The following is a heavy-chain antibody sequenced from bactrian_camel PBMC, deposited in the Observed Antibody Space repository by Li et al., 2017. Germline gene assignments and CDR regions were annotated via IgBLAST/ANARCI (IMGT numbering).Heavy chain of an antibody. Sequence: HVQLVESGGGSVQAGGSLTLSCSASLSSYSTVCMGWFHQAPGKEREGVATIDTDGGTFYAASVKGRFTISKDNVKNTVFLQMSNLKPEDAAVYYYAALGGPRAWMRGNCYTASEYNYWGQGTQVTVS. CDR2: IDTDGGT. J-gene: IGHJ4*01. CDR3: AALGGPRAWMRGNCYTASEYNY. V-gene: IGHV3S53*01. CDR1: LSSYSTVC. D-gene: IGHD2*01.